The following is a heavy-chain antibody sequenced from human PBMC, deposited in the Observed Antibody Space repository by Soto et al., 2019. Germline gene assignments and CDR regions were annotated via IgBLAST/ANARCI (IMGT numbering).Heavy chain of an antibody. CDR2: ISYDGSNK. J-gene: IGHJ4*02. CDR1: GFTFSSYG. CDR3: AREDSIIIPAVSDF. V-gene: IGHV3-30*03. D-gene: IGHD3-22*01. Sequence: PGGSLRLSCAASGFTFSSYGMHWVRQAPGKGLEWVAVISYDGSNKYYADSVKGRLTISRDNSENTLYLQMNSLRAEDTAVYYCAREDSIIIPAVSDFWGQGTQVTASS.